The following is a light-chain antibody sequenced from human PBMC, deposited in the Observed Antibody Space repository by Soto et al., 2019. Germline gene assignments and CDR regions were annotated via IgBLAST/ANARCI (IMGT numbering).Light chain of an antibody. CDR1: KLGDKY. Sequence: YELTQPPSVSVSPGQTASITCSGDKLGDKYACWYQQKPGQSPVLVIYQDSKRPSGIPERFSGSNSGNTATLTISGTQAMDEADYYCQAWDSSSVVFGGGTKLTVL. CDR3: QAWDSSSVV. J-gene: IGLJ2*01. CDR2: QDS. V-gene: IGLV3-1*01.